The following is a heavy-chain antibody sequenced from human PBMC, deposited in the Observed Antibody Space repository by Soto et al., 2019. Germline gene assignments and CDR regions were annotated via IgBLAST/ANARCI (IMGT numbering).Heavy chain of an antibody. J-gene: IGHJ4*02. V-gene: IGHV3-64D*08. CDR1: GVNFNTFA. CDR2: ISSNGGST. CDR3: AKDRTSKTRAFDY. Sequence: GWSMRLSCSASGVNFNTFAMHWVRTTPGKGLEYVSGISSNGGSTYYADSVKDRFTISRDNSKNTLYLQISSLRVEDTAVYYCAKDRTSKTRAFDYWGQGTLVTVSS.